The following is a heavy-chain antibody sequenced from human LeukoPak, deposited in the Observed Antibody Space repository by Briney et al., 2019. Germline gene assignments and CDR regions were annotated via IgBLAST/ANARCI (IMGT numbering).Heavy chain of an antibody. V-gene: IGHV3-21*01. Sequence: GGSLRLSCAASGFTFSSYSMNWVRQAPGKGLEWVSSISSSSSYIYYADSVKGRFTISRDNAKNSLYLQMNSLRAEDTAVYYCARKRGSGSYYSDAFDIWGQGTMVTVS. J-gene: IGHJ3*02. CDR2: ISSSSSYI. D-gene: IGHD3-10*01. CDR3: ARKRGSGSYYSDAFDI. CDR1: GFTFSSYS.